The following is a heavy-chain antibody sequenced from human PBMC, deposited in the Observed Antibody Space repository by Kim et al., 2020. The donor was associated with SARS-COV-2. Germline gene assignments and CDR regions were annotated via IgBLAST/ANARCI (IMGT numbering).Heavy chain of an antibody. CDR1: GGSISSYY. J-gene: IGHJ4*02. Sequence: SETLSLTCTVSGGSISSYYWSWIRQPAGKGLEWIGRIYTSGSTNYNPSLKSRVTMSVDTSKNQFSLKLSSVTAADTAVYYCAAFCSSTSCYGWDYWGQGTLVTVSS. CDR2: IYTSGST. D-gene: IGHD2-2*01. V-gene: IGHV4-4*07. CDR3: AAFCSSTSCYGWDY.